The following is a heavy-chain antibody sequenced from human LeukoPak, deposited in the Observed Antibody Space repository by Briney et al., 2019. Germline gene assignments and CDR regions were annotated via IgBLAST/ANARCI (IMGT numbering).Heavy chain of an antibody. V-gene: IGHV1-8*01. D-gene: IGHD2-8*01. CDR3: ARGVRYCTNGVSYHFDY. Sequence: ASVKVSCKASGYTFTSYDINWVRQATGQGLEWMGWMNPNSCNTGYAQKFQGRVTMTRNTSISTAYMELSSLRSEDTAVYYCARGVRYCTNGVSYHFDYWGQGTLVTVSS. CDR1: GYTFTSYD. CDR2: MNPNSCNT. J-gene: IGHJ4*02.